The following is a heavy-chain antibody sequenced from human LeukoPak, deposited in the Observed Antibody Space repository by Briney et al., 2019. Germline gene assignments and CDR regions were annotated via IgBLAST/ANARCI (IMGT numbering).Heavy chain of an antibody. CDR3: ARDKLGHHY. Sequence: GGSLRLSCAASGFTFSTYWMTWVRQAPGKGLEWVANIKQDGREEYYVGSVEGRFTISRDNGKNPLYLQLNSLRVEDTAVYYCARDKLGHHYRGRGTLVTVSS. CDR2: IKQDGREE. CDR1: GFTFSTYW. J-gene: IGHJ4*02. V-gene: IGHV3-7*01.